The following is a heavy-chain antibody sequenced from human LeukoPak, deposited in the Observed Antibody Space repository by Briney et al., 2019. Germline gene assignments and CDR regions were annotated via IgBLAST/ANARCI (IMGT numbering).Heavy chain of an antibody. CDR2: ISSSGSTT. J-gene: IGHJ4*02. CDR1: GFTFSDYY. Sequence: PGGSLRLSCAASGFTFSDYYMSWIRQAPGKGLEWVSYISSSGSTTYYADSLKGRFTISRDNAKNSLYLQMNSLRAEDTAVYYCARAQAYSYGSPLGYWGQGTLVTVSS. V-gene: IGHV3-11*04. CDR3: ARAQAYSYGSPLGY. D-gene: IGHD5-18*01.